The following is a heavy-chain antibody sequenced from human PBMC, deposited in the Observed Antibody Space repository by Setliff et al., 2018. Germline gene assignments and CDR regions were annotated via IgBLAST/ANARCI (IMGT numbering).Heavy chain of an antibody. CDR2: ISPRSIYI. CDR1: EFTFSTYS. CDR3: ARSINGYQQRYDF. V-gene: IGHV3-21*01. J-gene: IGHJ4*02. Sequence: PGGSLRLSCVAYEFTFSTYSMHWVRQAPGKGLEWVSSISPRSIYIYYADSVEGRFTISRDNGKNSLFLQMNSVRAEDTAVYYCARSINGYQQRYDFWGQGALVTVSS. D-gene: IGHD3-16*01.